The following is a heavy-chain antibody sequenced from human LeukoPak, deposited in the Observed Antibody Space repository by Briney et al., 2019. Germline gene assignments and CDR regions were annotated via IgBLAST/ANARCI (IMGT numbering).Heavy chain of an antibody. CDR3: ARWVCSGGSCYFDY. J-gene: IGHJ4*02. CDR2: IYYSGST. CDR1: GGSISSYY. D-gene: IGHD2-15*01. Sequence: SETLSLTCTVSGGSISSYYWSWIRQPPGKGLEWIGYIYYSGSTNYNPSLKSRVTISVDTSKNQFSLKLSSVTAADTAVYYCARWVCSGGSCYFDYWGQGTLVTVSS. V-gene: IGHV4-59*08.